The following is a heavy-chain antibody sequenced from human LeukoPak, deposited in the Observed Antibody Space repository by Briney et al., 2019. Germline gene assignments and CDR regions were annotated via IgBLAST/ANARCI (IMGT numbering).Heavy chain of an antibody. D-gene: IGHD3-10*01. V-gene: IGHV3-23*01. J-gene: IGHJ6*02. CDR1: GFTFSSYA. CDR3: AKDRRILWFGESPSYGMDV. CDR2: ISGSGGST. Sequence: GGSLRLSCAASGFTFSSYAMSWVRQAPGKGLEWVSAISGSGGSTYYADSVKGRFTISRDNSKNTLYLQMNSLRAEDTAVYYCAKDRRILWFGESPSYGMDVWGQGTTVTVSS.